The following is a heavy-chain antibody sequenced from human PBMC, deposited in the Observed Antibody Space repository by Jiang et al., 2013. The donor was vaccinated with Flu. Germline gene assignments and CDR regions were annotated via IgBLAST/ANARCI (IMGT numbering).Heavy chain of an antibody. D-gene: IGHD3-16*02. V-gene: IGHV4-34*01. Sequence: HSGSTNYNPSLKSRVTISVDTSKNQFSLKLSSVTAADTAVYYCARSHELRLGSYRYPYYYGMDVWGQGTTVTVSS. CDR2: HSGST. CDR3: ARSHELRLGSYRYPYYYGMDV. J-gene: IGHJ6*02.